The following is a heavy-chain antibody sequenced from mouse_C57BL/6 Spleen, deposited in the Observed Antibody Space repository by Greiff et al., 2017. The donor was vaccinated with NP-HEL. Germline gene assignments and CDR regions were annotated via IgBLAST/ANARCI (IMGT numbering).Heavy chain of an antibody. CDR2: IWSDGST. CDR3: ARHRIYYGNHWYFDV. CDR1: GFSLTSYG. J-gene: IGHJ1*03. V-gene: IGHV2-6-2*01. D-gene: IGHD2-1*01. Sequence: QVQLKESGPDLVAPSQSLSITCTVSGFSLTSYGVHWVRQPPGKGLEWLVVIWSDGSTTYNSALKSRLSISKDNSKSQVFLKMNSLQTDDTAMYYCARHRIYYGNHWYFDVWGTGTTVTVSS.